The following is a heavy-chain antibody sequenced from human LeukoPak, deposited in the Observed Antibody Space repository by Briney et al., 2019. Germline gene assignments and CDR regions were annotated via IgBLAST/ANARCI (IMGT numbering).Heavy chain of an antibody. J-gene: IGHJ4*02. V-gene: IGHV4-39*01. CDR1: GFTFSRYW. CDR3: ARHAAGRQSSGWFDY. CDR2: IYYSGST. D-gene: IGHD6-19*01. Sequence: ESLRLSCAASGFTFSRYWMSWIRQPPGKGLEWIGSIYYSGSTYYNPSLKSRVTISVDTSKNQFSLKLSSVTAADTAVYYCARHAAGRQSSGWFDYWGQGTLVTVSS.